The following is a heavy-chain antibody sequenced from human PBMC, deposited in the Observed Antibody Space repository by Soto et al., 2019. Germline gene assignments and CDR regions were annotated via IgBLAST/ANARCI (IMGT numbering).Heavy chain of an antibody. D-gene: IGHD2-8*01. V-gene: IGHV1-69*01. CDR1: GDSFTNYA. CDR3: GRYCTNTKCRGGYYLDL. J-gene: IGHJ5*02. Sequence: QVLLVQSGAEMKQPGSSVSVSCKASGDSFTNYAFTWVRQATGQGPEWLGGIILALGTPHYSQRFQGRLTITAEESSSTVYMELGSLRLDDTAVYYCGRYCTNTKCRGGYYLDLWGQGTLLTVSS. CDR2: IILALGTP.